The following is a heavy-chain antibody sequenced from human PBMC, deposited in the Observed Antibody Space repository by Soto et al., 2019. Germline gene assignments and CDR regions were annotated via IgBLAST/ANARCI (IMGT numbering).Heavy chain of an antibody. D-gene: IGHD2-15*01. Sequence: ASVKVSCKVSGYTLTELSMHWVRQAPGKGLEWMGGFDPEDGETIYAQKFQGRVTITRDTSASTAYMELSSLRSEDTAVYYCARPYCSGGSCYVTLYYFDYWGQGTLVTVSS. CDR3: ARPYCSGGSCYVTLYYFDY. V-gene: IGHV1-24*01. CDR2: FDPEDGET. J-gene: IGHJ4*02. CDR1: GYTLTELS.